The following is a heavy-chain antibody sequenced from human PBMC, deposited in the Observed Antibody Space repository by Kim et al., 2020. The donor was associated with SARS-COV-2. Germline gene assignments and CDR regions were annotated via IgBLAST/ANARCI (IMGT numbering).Heavy chain of an antibody. CDR3: ARDYYASGVFDL. CDR2: LNSGGSI. J-gene: IGHJ4*02. D-gene: IGHD3-10*01. V-gene: IGHV3-53*01. Sequence: GGSLRLSCAASGFSVSRNYMSWVRQAPGKGLEWDSVLNSGGSIYYVDSVKGRFTISRDNSKNTLYLQMSSLRAEDTAVYYCARDYYASGVFDLWGQGTLVTVSS. CDR1: GFSVSRNY.